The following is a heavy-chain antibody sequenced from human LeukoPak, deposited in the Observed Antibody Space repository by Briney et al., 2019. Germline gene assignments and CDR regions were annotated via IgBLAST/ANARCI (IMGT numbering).Heavy chain of an antibody. J-gene: IGHJ4*02. V-gene: IGHV4-4*07. CDR1: GGSISSYY. CDR3: ARASGSYPTIDY. D-gene: IGHD1-26*01. Sequence: SETLSLTCTVSGGSISSYYWSWIRQPAGKGLEWIGRIHSSGTTNYNPSVKSRVTISVDTSKNQFSLRLGSVTAADTAVYYCARASGSYPTIDYWGQGTLVTVSS. CDR2: IHSSGTT.